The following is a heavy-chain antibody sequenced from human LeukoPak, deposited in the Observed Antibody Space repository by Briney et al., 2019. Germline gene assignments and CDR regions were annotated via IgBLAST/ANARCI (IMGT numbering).Heavy chain of an antibody. D-gene: IGHD6-19*01. V-gene: IGHV4-59*01. CDR2: IYYSGST. CDR3: ARGGDSSPGPFTAFDI. J-gene: IGHJ3*02. CDR1: GGSISSYY. Sequence: SETLSLTRTVSGGSISSYYWSWIRQPPGKGLEWIGYIYYSGSTNYNPSLKSRVTISVDTSKNQFSLKLSSVTAADTAVYYCARGGDSSPGPFTAFDIWGQGTMVTVSS.